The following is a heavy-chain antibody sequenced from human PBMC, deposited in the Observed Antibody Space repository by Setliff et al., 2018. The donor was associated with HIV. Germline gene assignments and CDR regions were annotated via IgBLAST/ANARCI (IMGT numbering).Heavy chain of an antibody. J-gene: IGHJ4*02. CDR1: GGSISGYY. CDR3: AKYGPNCRSITCDEGYYFDS. V-gene: IGHV4-34*01. Sequence: SETLSLTCAVYGGSISGYYWCWIRHAQGQGLEWMGEIDHNGSTNYNPSLKSRVTISVDTSTNHYSLRLTSVTAADTALYYCAKYGPNCRSITCDEGYYFDSWGQGAQVTVSS. CDR2: IDHNGST. D-gene: IGHD2-2*01.